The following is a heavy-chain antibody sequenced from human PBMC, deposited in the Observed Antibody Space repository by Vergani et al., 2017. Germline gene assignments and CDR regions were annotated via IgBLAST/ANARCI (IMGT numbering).Heavy chain of an antibody. CDR2: INPSGGST. D-gene: IGHD4-17*01. CDR3: ARDLPTVTRNYYYGMDV. CDR1: GYTFTSYY. J-gene: IGHJ6*02. Sequence: QVQLVQSGAEVKKPGASVKVSCKASGYTFTSYYMQWVRQAPGQGLEWMGIINPSGGSTSYAQKFQGRVTMTRDTSTSTVYMERSSLRSEDTAVYYCARDLPTVTRNYYYGMDVWGQGTTVTVSS. V-gene: IGHV1-46*01.